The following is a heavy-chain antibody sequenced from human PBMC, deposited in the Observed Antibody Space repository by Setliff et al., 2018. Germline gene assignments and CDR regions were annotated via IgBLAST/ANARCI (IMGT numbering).Heavy chain of an antibody. CDR3: ARVQMAYGDYSGAFDI. CDR2: INPSGGLT. V-gene: IGHV1-46*03. CDR1: GYTLTNYY. D-gene: IGHD4-17*01. Sequence: ASVKVSCKASGYTLTNYYMHWVRQAPGQGLEWMGIINPSGGLTRYAQKFQGKVTMTRDTSTSTVYMELSSLRSEDTAVYYCARVQMAYGDYSGAFDIWGQGTMVTVSS. J-gene: IGHJ3*02.